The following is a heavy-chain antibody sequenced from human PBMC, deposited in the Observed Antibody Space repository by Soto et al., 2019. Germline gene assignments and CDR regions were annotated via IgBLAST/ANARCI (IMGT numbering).Heavy chain of an antibody. J-gene: IGHJ5*02. CDR2: INHVGGT. Sequence: PSETLSLTCAVYGGFLSESYWTWIRQPPGKGLEWIGEINHVGGTNYNPSLKSRVTMSVDTSQNQFSLRLISVTAADTAMYFCVRIRYQLPSPVLWLDPWGQGTPVTVS. V-gene: IGHV4-34*01. D-gene: IGHD3-16*01. CDR1: GGFLSESY. CDR3: VRIRYQLPSPVLWLDP.